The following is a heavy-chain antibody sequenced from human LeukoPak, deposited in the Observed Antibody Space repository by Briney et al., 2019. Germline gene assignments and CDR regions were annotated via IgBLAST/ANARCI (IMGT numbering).Heavy chain of an antibody. CDR2: IRRKGYGGIT. CDR3: TRALYSSSWYNYFDY. CDR1: GFTFGDYT. V-gene: IGHV3-49*03. Sequence: PGGSLRLSCTASGFTFGDYTMSWFRQAPGKGVEWVGLIRRKGYGGITDYAAWVKGKLTRSRDENKSIAYLQMTSLKTEDTAVYYCTRALYSSSWYNYFDYWGQGTLVTVSS. J-gene: IGHJ4*02. D-gene: IGHD6-13*01.